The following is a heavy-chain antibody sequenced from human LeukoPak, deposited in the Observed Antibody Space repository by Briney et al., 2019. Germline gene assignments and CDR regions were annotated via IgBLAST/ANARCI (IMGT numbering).Heavy chain of an antibody. J-gene: IGHJ4*02. CDR2: IRYDGSNK. D-gene: IGHD5-24*01. V-gene: IGHV3-30*02. CDR3: ARDLGMGTRIDF. Sequence: GGSLRLSCAASGFTFISYGMHWVRQAPGKGLEWMAFIRYDGSNKYYTDSVKGRFTISRDNSKNTLSLQMNSLRAEDTAVYYCARDLGMGTRIDFWGQGTLVTVSS. CDR1: GFTFISYG.